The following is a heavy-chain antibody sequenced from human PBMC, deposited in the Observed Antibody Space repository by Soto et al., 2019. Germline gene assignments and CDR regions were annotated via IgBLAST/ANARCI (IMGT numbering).Heavy chain of an antibody. V-gene: IGHV6-1*01. CDR2: TYYRSKWSY. CDR1: GDSVSSNSAT. D-gene: IGHD6-13*01. Sequence: VQLQQSGPGLVKPSQTLSLTCAISGDSVSSNSATWAWIRQSPSRVLEWLGRTYYRSKWSYDYALSVQSRITISPDTSKNQFSLPLTSVTPEATAVYYCARLIGNSWFPEWGQGSLVTVSS. CDR3: ARLIGNSWFPE. J-gene: IGHJ4*02.